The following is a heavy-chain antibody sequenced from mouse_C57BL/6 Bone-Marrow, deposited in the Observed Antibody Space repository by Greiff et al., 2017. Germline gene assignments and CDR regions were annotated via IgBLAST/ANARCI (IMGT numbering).Heavy chain of an antibody. CDR1: GYTFTSYD. D-gene: IGHD1-1*01. CDR3: ARSYGSRYGYAMDY. CDR2: IFPRDGST. J-gene: IGHJ4*01. V-gene: IGHV1-85*01. Sequence: VQLQQSGPELVKPGASVTLSCKATGYTFTSYDRNWVKQRPGQGLEWIGWIFPRDGSTKYNEKFKGKATLTVDTSYSTAYMELHSLTSEDSAVYFCARSYGSRYGYAMDYWGQGTSVTVSS.